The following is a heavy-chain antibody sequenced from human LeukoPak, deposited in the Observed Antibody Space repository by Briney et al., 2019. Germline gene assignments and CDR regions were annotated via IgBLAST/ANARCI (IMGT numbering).Heavy chain of an antibody. J-gene: IGHJ4*02. Sequence: PGGSLRLSCAASGFTFDDYAMHWVRQAPGKGLDWVSGISWNSGSIGYADSVKGRFTISRDNSKNTLYLQMNSLRAEDTAVYYCAKGSPGAIAAAGFFDYWGQGTLVTVSS. CDR3: AKGSPGAIAAAGFFDY. CDR1: GFTFDDYA. D-gene: IGHD6-13*01. CDR2: ISWNSGSI. V-gene: IGHV3-9*01.